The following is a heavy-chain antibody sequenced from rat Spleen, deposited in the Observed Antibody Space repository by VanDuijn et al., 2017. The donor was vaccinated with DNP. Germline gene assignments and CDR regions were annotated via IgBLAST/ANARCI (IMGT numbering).Heavy chain of an antibody. CDR1: GFTFSNYD. Sequence: EVQLVESGGGLVQPGRSVKLSCAASGFTFSNYDMAWVRQAPRKGLEWVASISRTGGSTNYRDYVKGRLTVSRDNGKSSLYLQMDSLRSEDTATYYCARRKNYGLSYYFDYWGQGVMVTVSS. V-gene: IGHV5-25*01. D-gene: IGHD1-6*01. CDR2: ISRTGGST. CDR3: ARRKNYGLSYYFDY. J-gene: IGHJ2*01.